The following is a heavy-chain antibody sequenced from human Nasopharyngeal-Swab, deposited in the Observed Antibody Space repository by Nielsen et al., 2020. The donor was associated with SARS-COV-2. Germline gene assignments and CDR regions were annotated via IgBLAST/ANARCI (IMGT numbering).Heavy chain of an antibody. V-gene: IGHV3-21*01. J-gene: IGHJ6*02. CDR3: ARDYYGSGSYLYYYYGMDV. D-gene: IGHD3-10*01. CDR1: GFTFSSYS. Sequence: GESLKISCAASGFTFSSYSMNWVRQAPGKGLEWASSISSSSSYIYYADSVKGRFTISRDNAKNSLYLQMNSLRAEDTAVYYCARDYYGSGSYLYYYYGMDVWGQGTTVTVSS. CDR2: ISSSSSYI.